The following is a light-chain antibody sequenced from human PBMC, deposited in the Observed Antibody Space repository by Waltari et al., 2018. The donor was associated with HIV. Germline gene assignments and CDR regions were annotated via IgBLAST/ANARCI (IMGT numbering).Light chain of an antibody. V-gene: IGKV1-39*01. CDR3: QQSYITPLT. J-gene: IGKJ4*01. Sequence: DIQMTQSPSSLSASVGDRVTVSCRANQNISSYLIWYQQRPGKAPRLLIYTASTLQRGVRSRFSGSGSGTDFTLSITSLQPEDFATYHCQQSYITPLTFGGGTRVEIK. CDR2: TAS. CDR1: QNISSY.